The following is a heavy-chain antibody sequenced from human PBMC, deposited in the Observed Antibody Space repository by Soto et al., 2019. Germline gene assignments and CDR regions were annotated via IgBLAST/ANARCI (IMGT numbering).Heavy chain of an antibody. J-gene: IGHJ6*02. CDR2: INHSGST. CDR3: ARVSGIYYYGMDV. Sequence: PSETLSLTCAVFGGSFSGYYWSWIRQPPGKGLEWIGEINHSGSTNYNPSLKSRVTISVDTSKNQFSLKLSFVTAADTAVYYCARVSGIYYYGMDVWGQGTTVTVSS. D-gene: IGHD3-10*01. V-gene: IGHV4-34*01. CDR1: GGSFSGYY.